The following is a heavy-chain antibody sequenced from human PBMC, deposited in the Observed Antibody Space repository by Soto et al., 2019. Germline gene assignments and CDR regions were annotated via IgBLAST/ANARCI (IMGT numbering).Heavy chain of an antibody. CDR2: ISYNGNDK. D-gene: IGHD3-10*01. CDR3: AKDSGRGSADYYFDY. Sequence: QVQLVESGGCVVQPGRSLRLSCAASGFTFSSYGMHWVRQAPGKGLEWVAVISYNGNDKYHVDSVKGRFTISRDNSKNTLYLQMNSLRAEDTAVYYCAKDSGRGSADYYFDYWGQGTLVTVSS. V-gene: IGHV3-30*18. J-gene: IGHJ4*02. CDR1: GFTFSSYG.